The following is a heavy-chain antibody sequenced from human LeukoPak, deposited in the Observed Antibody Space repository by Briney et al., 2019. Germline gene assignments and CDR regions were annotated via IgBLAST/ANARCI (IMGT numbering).Heavy chain of an antibody. Sequence: SVKVSCKASGGTFSSYAISWVRQAPGQGLEWMGRIIPTLGIANYAQKFQGRVTITADKSTSTAYMELSSLRSEDTAVYYCASFNYYDSSGYQGPFDYWGQGTLVTVSS. CDR3: ASFNYYDSSGYQGPFDY. J-gene: IGHJ4*02. V-gene: IGHV1-69*04. D-gene: IGHD3-22*01. CDR2: IIPTLGIA. CDR1: GGTFSSYA.